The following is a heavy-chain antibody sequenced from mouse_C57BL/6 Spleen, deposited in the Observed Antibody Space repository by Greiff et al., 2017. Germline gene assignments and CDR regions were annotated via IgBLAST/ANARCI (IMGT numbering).Heavy chain of an antibody. CDR1: GYTFTSYW. V-gene: IGHV1-52*01. Sequence: QVQLQQPGAELVRPGSSVKLSCKASGYTFTSYWMHWVKQRPIQGLEWIGNIDPSDSETHYNQKFKEKATVTVDKSSSTAYMQHSSLTSEDSAVYYCARDWSSGYYAMDYWGQGTSVTVSA. CDR2: IDPSDSET. J-gene: IGHJ4*01. D-gene: IGHD1-1*01. CDR3: ARDWSSGYYAMDY.